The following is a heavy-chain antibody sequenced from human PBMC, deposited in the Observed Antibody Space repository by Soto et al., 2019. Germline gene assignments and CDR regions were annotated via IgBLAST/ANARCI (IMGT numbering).Heavy chain of an antibody. V-gene: IGHV4-59*01. Sequence: PSETLSLTYTGSGGSISSYYWSWIRQPPGKGLEWTGYIYYSGSTNYNPSLKSRVTISVDTSKNQFSLKLSSVTAADTAVYYCARGPASLSYCSSTSCYRSASYYYYYGMDVWGQGTTVTVSS. CDR2: IYYSGST. D-gene: IGHD2-2*01. J-gene: IGHJ6*02. CDR1: GGSISSYY. CDR3: ARGPASLSYCSSTSCYRSASYYYYYGMDV.